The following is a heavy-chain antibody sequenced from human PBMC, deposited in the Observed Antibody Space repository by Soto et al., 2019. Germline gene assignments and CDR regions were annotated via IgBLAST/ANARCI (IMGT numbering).Heavy chain of an antibody. V-gene: IGHV2-5*02. Sequence: SGPTLMNPKQTIRLACTFSGLSLSTTGVGVGWIRQPPGKALEWLALIYWDDDKRYSPSLKSRLTITKDTSKNQVVLTMTNMDPVDTATYYCVQSRCGGDFFFSCSGDHRDLHSFPTQRSSDL. CDR3: VQSRCGGDFFFSCSGDHRDLHSFPTQRSSDL. D-gene: IGHD2-21*02. J-gene: IGHJ2*01. CDR1: GLSLSTTGVG. CDR2: IYWDDDK.